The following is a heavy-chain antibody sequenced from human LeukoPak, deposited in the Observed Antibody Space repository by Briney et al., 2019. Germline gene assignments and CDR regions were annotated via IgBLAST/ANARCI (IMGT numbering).Heavy chain of an antibody. CDR1: GITFSGSG. D-gene: IGHD1/OR15-1a*01. V-gene: IGHV3-30*02. J-gene: IGHJ4*02. Sequence: GGSLRLSCVASGITFSGSGMHWVRQAPGKGLEWVAFIQYDESSKYYADSVKGRFTISRDNSKNTVHLQMYSLRGEDTAAYYCAREGGRVVIGTFDHWGWGTLVTVSS. CDR3: AREGGRVVIGTFDH. CDR2: IQYDESSK.